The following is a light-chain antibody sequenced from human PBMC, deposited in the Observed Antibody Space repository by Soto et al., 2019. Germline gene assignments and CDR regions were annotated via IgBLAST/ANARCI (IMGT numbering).Light chain of an antibody. Sequence: ELVLTQSPATLSLSPGERATLSCRASQSVSSYLAWYQQKPGQAPRLLIYDTSNRATGIPARFSGSGSGTEFSFTVTSLQSEDFAVYYCQQYDQWPITFGQGTRLEIK. V-gene: IGKV3D-15*01. CDR2: DTS. CDR1: QSVSSY. J-gene: IGKJ5*01. CDR3: QQYDQWPIT.